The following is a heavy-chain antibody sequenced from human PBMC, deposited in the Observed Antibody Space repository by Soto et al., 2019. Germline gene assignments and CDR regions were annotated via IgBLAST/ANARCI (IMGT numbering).Heavy chain of an antibody. CDR3: GKTAHHYFDY. CDR2: IGGGGVGT. CDR1: GFTFSAYT. J-gene: IGHJ4*02. V-gene: IGHV3-23*01. Sequence: EVQVLESGGGLVQPGGSLRLSCATSGFTFSAYTMSWIRQAPGKGLEWVSSIGGGGVGTYYADSVRGRFTISRDNPKSMLYLKMNSLRAEDTAIYYCGKTAHHYFDYWGQGTVVTVSS.